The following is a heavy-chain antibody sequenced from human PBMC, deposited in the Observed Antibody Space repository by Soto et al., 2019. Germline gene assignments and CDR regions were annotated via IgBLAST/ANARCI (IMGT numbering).Heavy chain of an antibody. CDR1: GFTFRSSG. J-gene: IGHJ4*02. CDR3: AKEITIFGVVIPFDS. CDR2: ISYDESDK. D-gene: IGHD3-3*01. V-gene: IGHV3-30*18. Sequence: QVQLVESGGGVVQPGGSLRLSCAASGFTFRSSGMHWVRQAPGKGLEWVAAISYDESDKYYGDSVKGRFTISRDNSKNTLYLHMNSLRAEDTAVYRCAKEITIFGVVIPFDSWGQGALVTVSS.